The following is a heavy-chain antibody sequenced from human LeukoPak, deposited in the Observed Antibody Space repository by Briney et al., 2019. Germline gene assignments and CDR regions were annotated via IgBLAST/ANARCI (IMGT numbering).Heavy chain of an antibody. CDR2: IGVSTSST. D-gene: IGHD1-1*01. Sequence: GGSLRLSCVASEFTFSNYAMSWVRQAPGKGLEWVSAIGVSTSSTYYADSVKGRFTISRDNSKNTPYLQMNSLRAEDTAVYYCAKKEPTTGSFDYWGRGTLVTVSS. CDR3: AKKEPTTGSFDY. CDR1: EFTFSNYA. V-gene: IGHV3-23*01. J-gene: IGHJ4*02.